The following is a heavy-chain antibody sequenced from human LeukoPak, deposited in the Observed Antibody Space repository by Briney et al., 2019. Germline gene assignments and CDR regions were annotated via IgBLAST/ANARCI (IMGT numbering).Heavy chain of an antibody. CDR1: GLTISNYW. V-gene: IGHV3-74*01. D-gene: IGHD3-10*01. CDR2: INSEGSSI. J-gene: IGHJ4*02. CDR3: GRGRGVSLDY. Sequence: PGGSLRLSCAASGLTISNYWMHWVRHVPGKGLVWVSRINSEGSSISYADSVKGRFTISRDNANNPLNLQMNSLRAEDTAVYYCGRGRGVSLDYWGQGALVTVSS.